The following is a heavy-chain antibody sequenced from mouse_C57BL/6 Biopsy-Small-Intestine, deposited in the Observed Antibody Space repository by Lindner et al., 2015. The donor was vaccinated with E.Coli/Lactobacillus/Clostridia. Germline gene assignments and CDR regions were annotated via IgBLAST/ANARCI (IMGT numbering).Heavy chain of an antibody. V-gene: IGHV1-62-2*01. J-gene: IGHJ3*01. Sequence: VQLQEPGAELVKPGASVKLSCKASGYTFTEYTIHWVKQRSGQGLEWIGWFYPGTGSIKYNEKFKDKATLTADKSSSTVYMELSRLTSEDSAVYFCARHKVVGPWFAYWGQGTLVTVSA. CDR2: FYPGTGSI. CDR3: ARHKVVGPWFAY. CDR1: GYTFTEYT.